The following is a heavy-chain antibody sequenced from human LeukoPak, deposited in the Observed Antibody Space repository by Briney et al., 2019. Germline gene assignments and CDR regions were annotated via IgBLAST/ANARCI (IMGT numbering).Heavy chain of an antibody. J-gene: IGHJ4*02. Sequence: SETLSLTCTVCGGSNSSSCYYWGWIRQPPGKGLEWIGSIYYSGSTYYNPSLKSRVTISVDTSKNQFSLKLSSVTAADTAVYYCARQAAYYDSSGYYGYWGQGTLVTVSS. V-gene: IGHV4-39*01. D-gene: IGHD3-22*01. CDR2: IYYSGST. CDR3: ARQAAYYDSSGYYGY. CDR1: GGSNSSSCYY.